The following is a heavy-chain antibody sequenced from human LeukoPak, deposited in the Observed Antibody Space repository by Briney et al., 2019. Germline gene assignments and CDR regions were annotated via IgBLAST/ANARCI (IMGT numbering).Heavy chain of an antibody. CDR1: GFTSGDYW. D-gene: IGHD2-15*01. Sequence: GGSLRLSCVASGFTSGDYWMSWVRQAPGKGLEWVAKMNQDAREKYFVNSVKGRFTISRDNAKNSLYLQMSSLRVEDTAVYYCAREICSDGCPNDAFDMWGQGTMVTVSS. CDR2: MNQDAREK. CDR3: AREICSDGCPNDAFDM. J-gene: IGHJ3*02. V-gene: IGHV3-7*01.